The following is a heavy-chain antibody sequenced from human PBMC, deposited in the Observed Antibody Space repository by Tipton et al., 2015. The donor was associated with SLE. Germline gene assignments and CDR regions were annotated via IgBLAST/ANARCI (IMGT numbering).Heavy chain of an antibody. Sequence: SLRLSCAASGFTFSNSWMNWVRLAPGKGLEWVANIKEDGSEKHYVDSVKDRLTISRDNAKKSVYLQMNSLRADDTAVHYCARGKYYFDYWGQGALVTVSS. CDR1: GFTFSNSW. V-gene: IGHV3-7*01. CDR2: IKEDGSEK. J-gene: IGHJ4*02. CDR3: ARGKYYFDY. D-gene: IGHD2/OR15-2a*01.